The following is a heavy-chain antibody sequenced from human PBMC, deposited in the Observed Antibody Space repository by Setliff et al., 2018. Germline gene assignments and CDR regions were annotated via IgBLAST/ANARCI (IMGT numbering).Heavy chain of an antibody. CDR3: ARTGTYRYFDY. CDR1: GGSISSYY. D-gene: IGHD1-1*01. CDR2: IYYSGST. J-gene: IGHJ4*02. Sequence: PSETLSLTCTVSGGSISSYYWSWIRQHPGTGLEWIGYIYYSGSTNYNPSLKSRVTISVDTAQNQFSLRLTSVTAADTAVYYCARTGTYRYFDYWGQGALVTVSS. V-gene: IGHV4-59*08.